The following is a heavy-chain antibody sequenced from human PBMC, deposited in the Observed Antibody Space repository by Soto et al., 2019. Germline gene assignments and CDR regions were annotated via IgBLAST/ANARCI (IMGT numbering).Heavy chain of an antibody. D-gene: IGHD3-10*01. V-gene: IGHV3-21*01. J-gene: IGHJ6*03. CDR1: GFTFSSYS. CDR3: ARDFLGRGALYYYYMDV. CDR2: ISSSSSYI. Sequence: EVQLVESGGGLVKPGGSLRLSCAASGFTFSSYSMNWVRQAPGKGLEWVSSISSSSSYIYYADSVKGRFTISRDNAKNSLYLQMNSLRAEDTAVYYCARDFLGRGALYYYYMDVWGKGTTVTVSS.